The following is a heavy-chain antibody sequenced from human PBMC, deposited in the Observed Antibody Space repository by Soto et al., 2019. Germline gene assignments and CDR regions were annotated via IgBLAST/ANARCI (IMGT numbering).Heavy chain of an antibody. CDR2: IYHTVST. CDR3: AGAHLTAHDAFDV. V-gene: IGHV4-4*02. CDR1: GVSISSDNR. D-gene: IGHD5-18*01. J-gene: IGHJ3*01. Sequence: PSETLSLTCTISGVSISSDNRWNWVRQPPGKGLEWIGEIYHTVSTIYKPSLKSRVAISVEKSQSKFYLRLLSVTAADTAIYYCAGAHLTAHDAFDVWGPGRMVTVSS.